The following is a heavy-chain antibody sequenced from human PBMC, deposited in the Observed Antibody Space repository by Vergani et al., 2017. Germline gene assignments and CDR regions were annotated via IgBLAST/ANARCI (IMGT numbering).Heavy chain of an antibody. D-gene: IGHD3-3*01. J-gene: IGHJ4*02. CDR1: GGSISSSSYY. V-gene: IGHV4-61*02. Sequence: QLQLQESGPGLVKPSETLSLTCTVSGGSISSSSYYWGWIRQPAGKGLEWIGRIYTSGSTNYNPSLKSRVTISVDTSKNQFSLKLSSVTAADTAVYYCARGTRLEWLSVWGQGTLVTVSS. CDR3: ARGTRLEWLSV. CDR2: IYTSGST.